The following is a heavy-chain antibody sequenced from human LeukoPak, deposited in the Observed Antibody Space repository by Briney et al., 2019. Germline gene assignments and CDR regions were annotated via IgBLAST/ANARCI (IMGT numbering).Heavy chain of an antibody. Sequence: GGSLGLSCAASGFTFSSYAMHWVRQAPGKVLEWVAVISYDGSNKYYADSVKGRFTISRDNSKNTLYLQMNSLRAEDTAVYYCARDDYVDYWGQGTLVTVSS. J-gene: IGHJ4*02. CDR2: ISYDGSNK. CDR1: GFTFSSYA. CDR3: ARDDYVDY. V-gene: IGHV3-30-3*01.